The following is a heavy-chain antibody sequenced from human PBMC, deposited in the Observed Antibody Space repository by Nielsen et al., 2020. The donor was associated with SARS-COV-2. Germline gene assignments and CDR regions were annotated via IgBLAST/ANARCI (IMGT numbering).Heavy chain of an antibody. J-gene: IGHJ4*02. V-gene: IGHV3-30*14. Sequence: GESLKISCAASGFTFSSYAMHWVRQAPGKGLEWVAVISYDGSNKYYADSVKGRFTISRDNSKNTLYLQMNSLRAEDTAVYYCARATWELLDYWGQGTLVTVSS. CDR1: GFTFSSYA. CDR3: ARATWELLDY. CDR2: ISYDGSNK. D-gene: IGHD1-26*01.